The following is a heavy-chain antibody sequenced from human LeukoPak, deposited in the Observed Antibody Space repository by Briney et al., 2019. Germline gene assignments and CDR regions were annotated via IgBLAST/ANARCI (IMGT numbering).Heavy chain of an antibody. CDR1: GYTFTGYY. V-gene: IGHV1-2*02. CDR3: ARGQTLWFGELLWEAGFDY. Sequence: ASVKVSCKTSGYTFTGYYIHWVRQAPGQGLEWMGWVNPNGGATNYARKFQGRVTITRNTSISTAYMELSRLRSEDTAVYYCARGQTLWFGELLWEAGFDYWGQGTLVTVSS. D-gene: IGHD3-10*01. J-gene: IGHJ4*02. CDR2: VNPNGGAT.